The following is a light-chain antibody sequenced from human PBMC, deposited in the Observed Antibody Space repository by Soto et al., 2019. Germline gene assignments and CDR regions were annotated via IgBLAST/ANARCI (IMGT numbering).Light chain of an antibody. CDR2: GAS. J-gene: IGKJ2*01. V-gene: IGKV3-20*01. CDR1: QSVSSSY. CDR3: QQYGSSPYT. Sequence: EIVLTQSPGTLSLSPGERATLSCRASQSVSSSYLAWYQQKPGQAPRLLIYGASIRATGIPDRFSGSGSGTAFILTISRLEPEDFAVYYCQQYGSSPYTFGKGTKLEIK.